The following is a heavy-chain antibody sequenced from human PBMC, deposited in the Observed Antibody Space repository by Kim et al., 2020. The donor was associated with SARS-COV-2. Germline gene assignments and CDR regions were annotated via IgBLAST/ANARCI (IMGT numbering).Heavy chain of an antibody. V-gene: IGHV4-59*01. D-gene: IGHD3-22*01. J-gene: IGHJ4*02. Sequence: NPSLKSRVTISVDTSKNQFSLKLSSVTAADTAVYYCARVADSSGYYQFDYWGQGTLVTVSS. CDR3: ARVADSSGYYQFDY.